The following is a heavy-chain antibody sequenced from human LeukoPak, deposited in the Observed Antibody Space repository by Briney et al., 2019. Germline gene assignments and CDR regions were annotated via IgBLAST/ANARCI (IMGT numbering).Heavy chain of an antibody. CDR3: AREGPDCGSTRCYVDN. D-gene: IGHD2-2*01. CDR1: GFTFSSYS. CDR2: ISSSGAYL. Sequence: GGSLGLSCAASGFTFSSYSMNWVRQAPGKGLEWVSSISSSGAYLYYADSVKGRFTISRDNAKNSLYLQMDSLRAEDTAVYFCAREGPDCGSTRCYVDNWGQGTLVAVSS. J-gene: IGHJ4*02. V-gene: IGHV3-21*01.